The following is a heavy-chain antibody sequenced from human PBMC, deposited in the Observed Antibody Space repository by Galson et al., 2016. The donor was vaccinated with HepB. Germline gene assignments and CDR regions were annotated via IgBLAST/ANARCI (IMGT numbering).Heavy chain of an antibody. V-gene: IGHV4-4*07. J-gene: IGHJ6*02. Sequence: SETLSLTCLVSGGSVSRYYWGWIRQPAGKGLEWIGRVSTTETTNYNPALKSRVTLSVDTPKNQFSLNLRSVTDADTAVYFCARDGTDGMDAWGQGTTVTVSS. CDR3: ARDGTDGMDA. CDR1: GGSVSRYY. D-gene: IGHD1-26*01. CDR2: VSTTETT.